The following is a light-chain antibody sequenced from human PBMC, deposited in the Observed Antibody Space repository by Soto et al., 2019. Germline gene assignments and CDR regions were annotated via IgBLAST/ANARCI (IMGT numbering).Light chain of an antibody. Sequence: EIVLTQSPGTLSLSPGERASLSCRASQSVSSSYLAWYQQKPGQAPRLLIYGASSRATGIPDRFSGSGSGTDFTLTISSLQSEDFAVYYCQQYNKWRTFGQGTKVDIK. V-gene: IGKV3-20*01. J-gene: IGKJ1*01. CDR3: QQYNKWRT. CDR1: QSVSSSY. CDR2: GAS.